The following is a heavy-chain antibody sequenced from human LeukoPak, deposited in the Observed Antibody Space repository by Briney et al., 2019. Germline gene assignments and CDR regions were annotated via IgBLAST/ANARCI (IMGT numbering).Heavy chain of an antibody. D-gene: IGHD3-10*01. Sequence: SETLSLTCTVSNYSISSDYYWSWIRPPPGKGLEWIGYIYSSGSTNYNPSLKSRVTMSVDTSKNQFSLKVSSVTAADTAVYYCARVYDSGSQAYFYYMDVWGKGTTVTISS. CDR1: NYSISSDYY. CDR3: ARVYDSGSQAYFYYMDV. V-gene: IGHV4-61*01. J-gene: IGHJ6*03. CDR2: IYSSGST.